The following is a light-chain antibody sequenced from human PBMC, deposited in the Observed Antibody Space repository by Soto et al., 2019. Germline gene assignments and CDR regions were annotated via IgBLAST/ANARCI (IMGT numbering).Light chain of an antibody. Sequence: QSALTQPASVSGSPGQSITISRTGTSSDVGGYNYVSWYQHHPGKAPKLMIYDVSNRPSGVSNRFSGSKSGNTASLTISGLQAEDEADYYCSSYTSSSTVVFGGGTKVTVL. J-gene: IGLJ2*01. CDR1: SSDVGGYNY. V-gene: IGLV2-14*03. CDR3: SSYTSSSTVV. CDR2: DVS.